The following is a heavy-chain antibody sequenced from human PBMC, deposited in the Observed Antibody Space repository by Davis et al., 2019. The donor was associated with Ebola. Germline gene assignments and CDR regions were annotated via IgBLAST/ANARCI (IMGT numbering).Heavy chain of an antibody. Sequence: GESLKISCAASGFTFSNYWMSWVRQAPGKGLEWVANIEQDGSEKYYVDSLKGRFTISRDNAKNSVSLQMNSLRAVDTAVYYCARGSSSSGFDYWGQGTLVTVSS. V-gene: IGHV3-7*01. CDR2: IEQDGSEK. D-gene: IGHD6-6*01. J-gene: IGHJ4*02. CDR3: ARGSSSSGFDY. CDR1: GFTFSNYW.